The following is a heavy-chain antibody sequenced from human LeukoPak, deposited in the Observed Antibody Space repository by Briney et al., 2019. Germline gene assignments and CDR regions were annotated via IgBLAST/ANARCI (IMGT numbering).Heavy chain of an antibody. CDR3: ARDGLAAATLHWCFDV. D-gene: IGHD6-25*01. J-gene: IGHJ2*01. CDR2: IYHSGST. CDR1: GGSISSSNW. Sequence: SETLSLTCAVSGGSISSSNWWSWVRQPPGKGLEWIGEIYHSGSTNYNPSLKSRVTISVDKSKNQFSLKLSSVTAADTAVYYCARDGLAAATLHWCFDVWGRGTLVTVSS. V-gene: IGHV4-4*02.